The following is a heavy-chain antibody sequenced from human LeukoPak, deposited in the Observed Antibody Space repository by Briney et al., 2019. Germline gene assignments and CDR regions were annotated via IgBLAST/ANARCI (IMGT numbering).Heavy chain of an antibody. CDR3: ASGYCSGGSCYLFDY. CDR1: GGSISSHY. D-gene: IGHD2-15*01. CDR2: IYYSGST. V-gene: IGHV4-59*11. Sequence: SETLSLTCTVSGGSISSHYWSWIRQPPGKGLEWIGYIYYSGSTNYNPSLKSRVTISVDTSKNQFSLKLSSVTAADTAVYYCASGYCSGGSCYLFDYWGQGTLVTVSS. J-gene: IGHJ4*02.